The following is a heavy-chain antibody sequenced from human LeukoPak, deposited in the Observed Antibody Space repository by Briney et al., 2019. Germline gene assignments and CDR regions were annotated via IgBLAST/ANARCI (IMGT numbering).Heavy chain of an antibody. CDR1: EFTFSSYW. CDR2: IKPDGSDK. V-gene: IGHV3-7*01. Sequence: PGGSLRLSCAASEFTFSSYWMNWVRQAPGKGLEWVANIKPDGSDKYYVDSGKGRFTISRDNAKNSLYLQMNSLRAEDTAVYYCARAYNALDVWGQGTTVTVSS. J-gene: IGHJ6*02. CDR3: ARAYNALDV.